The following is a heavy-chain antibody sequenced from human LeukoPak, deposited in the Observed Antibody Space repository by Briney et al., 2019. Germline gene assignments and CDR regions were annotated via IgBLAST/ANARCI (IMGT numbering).Heavy chain of an antibody. CDR3: ASRQFSKIAAAGIRWFDP. Sequence: SETLSLTCAVYGGSFSGYYWSWIRQPPGKGLEWIGEINHSGSTNYNPSLKSRVTISVDTSKNQFSLKLSSVTAADTAVYYCASRQFSKIAAAGIRWFDPWGQGTLVTVSS. CDR1: GGSFSGYY. CDR2: INHSGST. D-gene: IGHD6-13*01. J-gene: IGHJ5*02. V-gene: IGHV4-34*01.